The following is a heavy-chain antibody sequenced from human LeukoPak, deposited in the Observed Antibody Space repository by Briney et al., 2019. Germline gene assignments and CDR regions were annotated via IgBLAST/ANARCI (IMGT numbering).Heavy chain of an antibody. Sequence: GGSLRLSCAASGFTFSSFAMSWVRQAPGQGLECVSTISGSGGSTNYADSVKGRFTFSRDNSKNTLYLQMNSLRAEDTAVYYCSKDLPDYGDYIEGYWGQGTLVTVSS. J-gene: IGHJ4*02. CDR3: SKDLPDYGDYIEGY. D-gene: IGHD4-17*01. V-gene: IGHV3-23*01. CDR2: ISGSGGST. CDR1: GFTFSSFA.